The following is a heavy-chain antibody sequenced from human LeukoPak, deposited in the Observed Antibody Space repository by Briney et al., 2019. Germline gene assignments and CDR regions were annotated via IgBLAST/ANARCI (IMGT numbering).Heavy chain of an antibody. CDR1: GGSISSYY. CDR2: IYYSGST. Sequence: PSETLSLTCTVSGGSISSYYWSWIRQPPGKGLEWIGYIYYSGSTNYNPSLKSRVTISVDTSKNQFSLKLSSVTAADTAVYYCARVGTITMVRGRYYYMDVWGKGTTVTVSS. J-gene: IGHJ6*03. D-gene: IGHD3-10*01. CDR3: ARVGTITMVRGRYYYMDV. V-gene: IGHV4-59*01.